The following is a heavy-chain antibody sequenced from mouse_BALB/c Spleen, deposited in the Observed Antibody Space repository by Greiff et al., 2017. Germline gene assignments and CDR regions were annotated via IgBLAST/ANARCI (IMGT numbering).Heavy chain of an antibody. Sequence: EVKLMESGGGLVKPGGSLKLSCAASGFAFSSYDMSWVRQTPEKRLEWVAYISSGGGSTYYPDTVKGRFTISRDNAKNTLYLQMSSLKSEDTAMYYCARLWFPYAMDYWGQGTSVTVSS. D-gene: IGHD2-2*01. CDR2: ISSGGGST. CDR1: GFAFSSYD. V-gene: IGHV5-12-1*01. CDR3: ARLWFPYAMDY. J-gene: IGHJ4*01.